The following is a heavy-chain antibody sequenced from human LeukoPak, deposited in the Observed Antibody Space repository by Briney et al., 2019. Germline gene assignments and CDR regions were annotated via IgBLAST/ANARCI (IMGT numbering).Heavy chain of an antibody. CDR2: INSDGSST. V-gene: IGHV3-74*03. J-gene: IGHJ6*02. CDR3: ARGRYYGMDV. Sequence: GSLRLSCAVSGFTFSTFWMHWVRQAPGKGLVWVSGINSDGSSTTYADSVKGRFTISRDNAKNTLYLQMNNLRAEDTAVYYCARGRYYGMDVWGQGTTVTVSS. CDR1: GFTFSTFW.